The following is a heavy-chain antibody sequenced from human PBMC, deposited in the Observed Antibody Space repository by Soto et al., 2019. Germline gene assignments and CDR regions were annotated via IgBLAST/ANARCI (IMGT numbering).Heavy chain of an antibody. D-gene: IGHD4-17*01. V-gene: IGHV4-39*01. CDR2: IYYSGST. Sequence: QLQLQESGPGLVKPSETLSLTCTVSGGSISSSSYYWGWIRQPPGKGLEWIGSIYYSGSTYYNPSLKSRATNTVDTSNIQFCLKLSSVTAADTAVYYCARHGLACDYWGAEYFQHWVQGTLVTVSS. J-gene: IGHJ1*01. CDR3: ARHGLACDYWGAEYFQH. CDR1: GGSISSSSYY.